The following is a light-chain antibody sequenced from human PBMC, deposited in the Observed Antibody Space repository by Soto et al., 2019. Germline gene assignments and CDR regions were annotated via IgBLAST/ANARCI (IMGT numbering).Light chain of an antibody. CDR2: DVT. J-gene: IGLJ2*01. CDR1: SSDVGGYNY. CDR3: SASTSDRFFFL. Sequence: QSVLTQPASVSGSPGQSITISCTGTSSDVGGYNYVSWYQQYPGKAPKLLIYDVTSRPSGVSNRFSGSKSGSTASLTISGRQDEDEADYYCSASTSDRFFFLFGGGTKLTVL. V-gene: IGLV2-14*01.